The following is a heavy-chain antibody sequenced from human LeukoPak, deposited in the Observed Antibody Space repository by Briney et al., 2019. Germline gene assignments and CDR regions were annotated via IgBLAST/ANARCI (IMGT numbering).Heavy chain of an antibody. D-gene: IGHD5-18*01. J-gene: IGHJ4*02. CDR3: ARDAKVDTAMAVDY. Sequence: ASVKVSCKASGYTFTSYGVSWVRQAPGQGLEWMGWISGYNGNTNYAQKLQGRVTMTTDTSTSTAYMELRSLRSDDTAVYYCARDAKVDTAMAVDYWGQGTLVTVSS. CDR2: ISGYNGNT. CDR1: GYTFTSYG. V-gene: IGHV1-18*01.